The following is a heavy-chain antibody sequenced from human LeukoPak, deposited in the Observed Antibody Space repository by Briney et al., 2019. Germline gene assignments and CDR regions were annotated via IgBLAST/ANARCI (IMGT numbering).Heavy chain of an antibody. D-gene: IGHD6-13*01. CDR3: ARAFSSSRNYYYYYMDV. V-gene: IGHV7-4-1*02. J-gene: IGHJ6*03. Sequence: ASVKVSCMASGYTFTSYAMNWVRQAPGQGLEWMGWINTNTGNPTYAQGFTGRFVFSLDTSVSTAYLQISSLKAEDTAVYYCARAFSSSRNYYYYYMDVWGKGTTVTVSS. CDR2: INTNTGNP. CDR1: GYTFTSYA.